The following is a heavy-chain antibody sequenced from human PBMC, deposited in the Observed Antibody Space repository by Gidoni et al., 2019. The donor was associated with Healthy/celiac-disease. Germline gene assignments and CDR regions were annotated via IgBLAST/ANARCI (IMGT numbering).Heavy chain of an antibody. CDR2: VYYRGTT. CDR1: GGSVSNAAYY. V-gene: IGHV4-39*07. Sequence: QLHLQESGPRLVRPSETLSLTCTVSGGSVSNAAYYWGWIRQSPGKGLEWIGTVYYRGTTYYNPSLKSRVTISPDTSQNQFSLRLSSVTAADTAVYYCARDVQYSSSWSHFDFWGQGTLVTVSS. CDR3: ARDVQYSSSWSHFDF. D-gene: IGHD6-13*01. J-gene: IGHJ4*02.